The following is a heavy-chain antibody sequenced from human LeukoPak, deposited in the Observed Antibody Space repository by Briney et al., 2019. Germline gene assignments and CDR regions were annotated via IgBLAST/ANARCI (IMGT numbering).Heavy chain of an antibody. CDR3: ARDSPPAYCSGGSCYFDY. CDR1: GGSISSYSYY. D-gene: IGHD2-15*01. J-gene: IGHJ4*02. CDR2: IYTSGST. Sequence: SQTLSLTCTVSGGSISSYSYYWSWIRQPAGTGLEWIERIYTSGSTDYNPSLKSRVTISRDTSKNEFSLKLSSVTAADTAVYYCARDSPPAYCSGGSCYFDYWGQGTLVTVSS. V-gene: IGHV4-61*02.